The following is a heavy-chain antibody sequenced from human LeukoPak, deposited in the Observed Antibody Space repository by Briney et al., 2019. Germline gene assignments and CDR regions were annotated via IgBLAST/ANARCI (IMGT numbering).Heavy chain of an antibody. J-gene: IGHJ4*02. CDR3: ARDLYGSGDY. CDR2: ISYDGSTK. D-gene: IGHD6-19*01. Sequence: GGSLRLSCAASGFTFSSYAMHWVRQAPGKGLEWVAVISYDGSTKYYADSVRGRFTISRDNSKNTLYLQMNSLRAEDTAVYYCARDLYGSGDYWGQGTLVTVSS. CDR1: GFTFSSYA. V-gene: IGHV3-30-3*01.